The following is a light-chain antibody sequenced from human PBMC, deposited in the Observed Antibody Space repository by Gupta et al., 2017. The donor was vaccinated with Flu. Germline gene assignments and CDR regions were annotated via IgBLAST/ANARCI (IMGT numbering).Light chain of an antibody. Sequence: DIQMTQSPSSLSASVGDRVTITCRASQSISSYLNWYQQKPGKAPKLLIYAASSVQSGVPSRFSGSGSGTDFTLTISRLQPEDFATYYCQQSYSTLWTFGQGTKVEIK. CDR1: QSISSY. CDR3: QQSYSTLWT. CDR2: AAS. J-gene: IGKJ1*01. V-gene: IGKV1-39*01.